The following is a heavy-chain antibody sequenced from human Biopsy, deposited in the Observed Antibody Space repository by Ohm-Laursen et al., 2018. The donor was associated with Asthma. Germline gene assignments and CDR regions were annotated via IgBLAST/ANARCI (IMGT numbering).Heavy chain of an antibody. V-gene: IGHV3-7*01. CDR2: IKHDGSEN. CDR1: GFTFGDYW. J-gene: IGHJ1*01. D-gene: IGHD3-3*02. CDR3: ARTCHFWSPYHAEHYQL. Sequence: SLRLSCAASGFTFGDYWMSWVRQVPGKGLEWVANIKHDGSENNHVDSLKGRFTISRDNAKNSLYLQMNSLRAEDAAVYYYARTCHFWSPYHAEHYQLWGQGTLVTVSS.